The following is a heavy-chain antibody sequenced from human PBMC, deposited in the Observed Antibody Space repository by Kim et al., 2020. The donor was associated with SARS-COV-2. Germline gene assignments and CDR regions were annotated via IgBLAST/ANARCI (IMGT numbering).Heavy chain of an antibody. CDR1: GYTFTNFD. CDR3: AKVGTITANWFDS. J-gene: IGHJ5*01. V-gene: IGHV1-8*01. D-gene: IGHD6-25*01. Sequence: ASLKVSCKASGYTFTNFDIDWVRQATGQGLEWMGWMNPKTGNAAYAQKFQGRVTMTRDTSIGTAYMELSSLRSEDTAVYFCAKVGTITANWFDSWGQGTL. CDR2: MNPKTGNA.